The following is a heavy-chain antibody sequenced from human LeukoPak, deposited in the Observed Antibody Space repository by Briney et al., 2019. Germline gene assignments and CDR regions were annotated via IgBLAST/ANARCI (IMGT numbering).Heavy chain of an antibody. CDR2: IIPIFGTA. V-gene: IGHV1-69*13. CDR3: ATRPQTGSPFDY. D-gene: IGHD1-1*01. Sequence: ASVKVSCKASGYTFTSYAISWVRQAPGQGLEWMGGIIPIFGTANYAQKFQGRVTITADESTSTAYMELSGLRSEDTAVYYCATRPQTGSPFDYWGQGTLVTVSS. J-gene: IGHJ4*02. CDR1: GYTFTSYA.